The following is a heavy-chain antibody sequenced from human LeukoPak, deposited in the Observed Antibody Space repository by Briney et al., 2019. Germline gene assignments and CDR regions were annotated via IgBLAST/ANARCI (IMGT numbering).Heavy chain of an antibody. CDR1: GYTFTSYD. V-gene: IGHV1-8*01. J-gene: IGHJ5*02. CDR3: ARGITYYDILTGDNWFDP. CDR2: MNPNSGNT. D-gene: IGHD3-9*01. Sequence: ASVKVSCKASGYTFTSYDINWVRQATGQGLEWMGWMNPNSGNTGYAQKFQGRATMTRNTSISTVYMELSSLRSEDTAVYYCARGITYYDILTGDNWFDPWGQGTLVTVSS.